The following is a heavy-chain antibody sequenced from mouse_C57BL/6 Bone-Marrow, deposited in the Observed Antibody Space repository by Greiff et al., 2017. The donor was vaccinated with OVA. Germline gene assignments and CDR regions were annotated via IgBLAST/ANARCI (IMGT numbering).Heavy chain of an antibody. CDR3: ARSVYYYGSSPWYFDV. D-gene: IGHD1-1*01. Sequence: QVQLQQPGAELVKPGASVKLSCKASGYTFTSYWMQWVKQRPGQGLEWIGEIDPSDSYTNYNQKFKGKATLTVDKSSSTAYMQLSSLTSEDSAVYYCARSVYYYGSSPWYFDVWGTGTTVTVSS. J-gene: IGHJ1*03. V-gene: IGHV1-50*01. CDR1: GYTFTSYW. CDR2: IDPSDSYT.